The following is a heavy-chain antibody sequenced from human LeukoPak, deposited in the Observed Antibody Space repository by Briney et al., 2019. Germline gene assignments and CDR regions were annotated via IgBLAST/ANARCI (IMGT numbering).Heavy chain of an antibody. CDR3: ATVYSGYDVVGEDY. CDR1: GGSFSGYY. D-gene: IGHD5-12*01. J-gene: IGHJ4*02. Sequence: SETLSLTCAVYGGSFSGYYWSWIRQPPGKGLEWIGEINHSGNTNYNPSLKSRVTISVDTSKNQFSLNLSSVTAADAAVYYCATVYSGYDVVGEDYWGQGTLVTVSS. CDR2: INHSGNT. V-gene: IGHV4-34*01.